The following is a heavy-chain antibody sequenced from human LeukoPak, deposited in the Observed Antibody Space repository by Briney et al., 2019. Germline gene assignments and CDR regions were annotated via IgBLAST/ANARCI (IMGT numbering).Heavy chain of an antibody. CDR3: ARDPIAAAGTYYYYYMDV. Sequence: GGSLRLSCAASGFTFSSYAMSWVRQAPGKGLEWVAVISYDGSNKYYADSVKGRFTISRDNSKNTLYLQMNSLRAEDTAVYYCARDPIAAAGTYYYYYMDVWGKGTTVTVSS. CDR1: GFTFSSYA. J-gene: IGHJ6*03. D-gene: IGHD6-13*01. CDR2: ISYDGSNK. V-gene: IGHV3-30*04.